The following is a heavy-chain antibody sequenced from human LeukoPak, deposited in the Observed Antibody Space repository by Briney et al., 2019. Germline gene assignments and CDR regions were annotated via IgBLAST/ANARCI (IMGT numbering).Heavy chain of an antibody. Sequence: PGRSLRLSCAASGFTFSSSAMQWVRQAPGKGLEWVAVISYDGGKKYYADSVKGRFTISRDDSKNTLYLQMNSLRGEDTAVYYCARSRSASTSGWYDYFDYWGRGTLVTVSS. CDR3: ARSRSASTSGWYDYFDY. D-gene: IGHD6-19*01. CDR1: GFTFSSSA. J-gene: IGHJ4*02. V-gene: IGHV3-30*04. CDR2: ISYDGGKK.